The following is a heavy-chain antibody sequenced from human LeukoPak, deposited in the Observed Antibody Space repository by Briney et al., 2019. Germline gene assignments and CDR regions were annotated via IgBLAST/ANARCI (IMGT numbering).Heavy chain of an antibody. CDR1: GGSFSGYY. CDR3: ARDRTYCGGDCYSDYFDY. D-gene: IGHD2-21*02. Sequence: KTSETLSLTCAVYGGSFSGYYWGWIRQPPGKGLEWIGEINHSGSTNYNPSLKSRVTMSVDTSENQFSLKLSSVTAADTAVYYCARDRTYCGGDCYSDYFDYWGQGTLVTVSS. V-gene: IGHV4-34*01. CDR2: INHSGST. J-gene: IGHJ4*02.